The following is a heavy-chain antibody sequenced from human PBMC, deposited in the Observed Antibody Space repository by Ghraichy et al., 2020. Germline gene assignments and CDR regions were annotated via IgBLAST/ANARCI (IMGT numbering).Heavy chain of an antibody. J-gene: IGHJ6*02. Sequence: GGSLRLSCVGSEFTLSSYSMNWVRQSPGKGLEWVSYITSSGKTISYADSVKGRFTISRDNAQNSLNLQMNNLRDEDTAVYYCARGSRVVRFFYYDGMDVWGQGTTVTVSS. D-gene: IGHD4-23*01. CDR3: ARGSRVVRFFYYDGMDV. CDR1: EFTLSSYS. V-gene: IGHV3-48*02. CDR2: ITSSGKTI.